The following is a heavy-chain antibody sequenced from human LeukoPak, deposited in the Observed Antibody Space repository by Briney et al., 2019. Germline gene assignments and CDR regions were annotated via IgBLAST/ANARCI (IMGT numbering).Heavy chain of an antibody. CDR1: GYSISSGYY. Sequence: PSETLSLTCAVSGYSISSGYYWGWIRQPPGKGLEWIGSIYHSGSTYYNPSLKSRVTISVDTSKNQFSPKLSSVTAADTAVYYCARDVGGDYYFDYWGQGTLVTVSS. CDR3: ARDVGGDYYFDY. CDR2: IYHSGST. V-gene: IGHV4-38-2*02. J-gene: IGHJ4*02. D-gene: IGHD4-17*01.